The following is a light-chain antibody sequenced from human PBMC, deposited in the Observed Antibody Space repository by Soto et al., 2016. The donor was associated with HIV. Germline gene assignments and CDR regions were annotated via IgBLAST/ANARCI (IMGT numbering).Light chain of an antibody. CDR3: QQYSDYSVGDT. CDR2: KAS. J-gene: IGKJ2*01. Sequence: DIQMTQSPSSLSASVGDRVTITCRASQSISSYLNWYQQKPGKAPKLLIYKASSLESGVPSRFSGSGSGTEFTLTISSLQPDDFATYYCQQYSDYSVGDTFGQGTKLEVK. CDR1: QSISSY. V-gene: IGKV1-5*03.